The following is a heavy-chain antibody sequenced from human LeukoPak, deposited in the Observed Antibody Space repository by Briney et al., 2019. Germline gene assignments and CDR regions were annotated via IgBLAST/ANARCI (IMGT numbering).Heavy chain of an antibody. D-gene: IGHD3-22*01. CDR1: GFTFSSYG. J-gene: IGHJ4*02. Sequence: GGSLRLSCAASGFTFSSYGMHWVRQAPGKGLEWVAFIRYGGSNKYYADSVKGRFTISRDNSKNTLYLQMNSLRAEDTAVYYCARDPSSGYYSDFDYWGQGTLVTVSS. V-gene: IGHV3-30*02. CDR3: ARDPSSGYYSDFDY. CDR2: IRYGGSNK.